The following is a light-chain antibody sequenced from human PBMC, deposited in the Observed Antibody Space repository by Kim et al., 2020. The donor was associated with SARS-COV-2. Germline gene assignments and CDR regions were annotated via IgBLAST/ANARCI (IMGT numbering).Light chain of an antibody. CDR1: ALTNQY. V-gene: IGLV3-25*03. CDR3: QSTDSSGTYYV. J-gene: IGLJ1*01. CDR2: KDA. Sequence: PGRTARIPFSGEALTNQYAYWYQQKPGQAPLLVIFKDAERPSGIPERFSGSNAGTTVTLTISGVQAEDEADYYCQSTDSSGTYYVFGTGTKVTVL.